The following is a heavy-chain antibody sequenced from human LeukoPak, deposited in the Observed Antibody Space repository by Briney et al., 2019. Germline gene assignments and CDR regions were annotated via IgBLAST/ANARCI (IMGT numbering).Heavy chain of an antibody. V-gene: IGHV3-7*01. CDR2: IKPDGSEK. D-gene: IGHD3-9*01. J-gene: IGHJ4*02. CDR3: AKVEAPYYDILTRGYFDY. CDR1: GFTFSSSW. Sequence: PGGSLRLSCAASGFTFSSSWMSWVRQAPGKGLEWVTNIKPDGSEKYYVDSVKGRFTISRDNAKNSLYLQTNSLRAEDTALYYCAKVEAPYYDILTRGYFDYWGQGTLVTVSS.